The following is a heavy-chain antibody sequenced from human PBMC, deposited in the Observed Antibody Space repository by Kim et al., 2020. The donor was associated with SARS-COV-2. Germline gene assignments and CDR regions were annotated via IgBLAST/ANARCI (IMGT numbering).Heavy chain of an antibody. Sequence: GGSLRLSCAASGFTFSSYAMSWVRQAPGKGLEWVSAISGSGGSTYYADSVKGRFTISRDNSKNTLYLQMNSLRAEDTAVYYCASSSGSYPPEPLDYWGQGTLVTVSS. D-gene: IGHD3-10*01. J-gene: IGHJ4*02. V-gene: IGHV3-23*01. CDR2: ISGSGGST. CDR3: ASSSGSYPPEPLDY. CDR1: GFTFSSYA.